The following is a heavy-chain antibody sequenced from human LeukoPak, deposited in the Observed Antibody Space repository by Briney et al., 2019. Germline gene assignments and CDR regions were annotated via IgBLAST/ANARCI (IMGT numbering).Heavy chain of an antibody. CDR2: ISAYNGNT. CDR3: ARDRRLRYFDWSSYYYYGMDV. V-gene: IGHV1-18*01. Sequence: ASVKLSCKVSGYTLSELSMHWVRQAPGQGLEWMGWISAYNGNTNYAQKLQGRVTMTTDTSTSTAYMELRSLRSDDTAVYYCARDRRLRYFDWSSYYYYGMDVWGQGTTVTVSS. D-gene: IGHD3-9*01. J-gene: IGHJ6*02. CDR1: GYTLSELS.